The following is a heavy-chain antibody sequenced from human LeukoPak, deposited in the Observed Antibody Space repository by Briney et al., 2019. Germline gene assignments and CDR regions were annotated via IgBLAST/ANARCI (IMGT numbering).Heavy chain of an antibody. D-gene: IGHD6-19*01. CDR3: ARSPVGWSKNFDY. V-gene: IGHV4-39*01. CDR2: IYYSGST. Sequence: PSETLSLTCTVSGGSISSSSYYWGWIRQPPGKGLEWIGSIYYSGSTYCNPSLKSRVTISVDTSKNQFSLKLSSVTAADTAVYYCARSPVGWSKNFDYWGQGTLVTVSS. J-gene: IGHJ4*02. CDR1: GGSISSSSYY.